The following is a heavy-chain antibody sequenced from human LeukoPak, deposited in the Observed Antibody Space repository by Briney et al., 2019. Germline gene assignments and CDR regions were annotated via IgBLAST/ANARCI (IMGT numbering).Heavy chain of an antibody. CDR3: AAKSTVTGRDAFDI. CDR1: GFTFSDYY. V-gene: IGHV3-11*04. J-gene: IGHJ3*02. CDR2: ISSSGSTI. Sequence: GGSLRLSCAASGFTFSDYYMFWIRQAPGKGLEWVSYISSSGSTIYYADSVKGRFTISRDNAKNSLYLQMNSLRAEDTAVYYCAAKSTVTGRDAFDIWGQGTMVTVSS. D-gene: IGHD4-17*01.